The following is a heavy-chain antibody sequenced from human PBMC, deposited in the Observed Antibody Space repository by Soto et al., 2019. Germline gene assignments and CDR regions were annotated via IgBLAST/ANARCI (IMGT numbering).Heavy chain of an antibody. CDR2: IDKSGGDT. J-gene: IGHJ4*02. V-gene: IGHV3-23*05. D-gene: IGHD2-2*01. Sequence: EVQLLESGGDLVQPGGSLSLSCAASGFTFTNYLMTWVRQAPGKGLEWVSSIDKSGGDTYYADSVKGRFTISRDNSKNTLYLQMNGLRAEDTALYYCAKDTYSRSWYFWGQGTLVTVSS. CDR3: AKDTYSRSWYF. CDR1: GFTFTNYL.